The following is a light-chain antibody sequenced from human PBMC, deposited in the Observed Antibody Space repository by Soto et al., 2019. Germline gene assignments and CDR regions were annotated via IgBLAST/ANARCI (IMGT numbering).Light chain of an antibody. CDR1: QSVSNNY. Sequence: EIVLTQSPGTLSLSPGERATLSCRASQSVSNNYLAWYQQKPGQAPRLLLYGASNRATGIPDRFSGSGSGTDFTLTISRLESEDCAVYYCQQYGSSGTFGQGTKVEIK. J-gene: IGKJ1*01. CDR3: QQYGSSGT. CDR2: GAS. V-gene: IGKV3-20*01.